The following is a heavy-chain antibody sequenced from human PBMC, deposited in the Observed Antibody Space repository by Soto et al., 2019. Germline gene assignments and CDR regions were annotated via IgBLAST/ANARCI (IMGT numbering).Heavy chain of an antibody. D-gene: IGHD1-26*01. J-gene: IGHJ6*02. V-gene: IGHV4-30-4*01. CDR1: GGSISSGDYY. Sequence: TLSLTCTVSGGSISSGDYYWSWIRQPPGKGLEWIGYIYYSGSTYYNPSLKSRVTISVDTSKNQFSLKLSSVTAADTAVYYXAXLNXXXXXGXXXGHYPLAVWGXXPT. CDR2: IYYSGST. CDR3: AXLNXXXXXGXXXGHYPLAV.